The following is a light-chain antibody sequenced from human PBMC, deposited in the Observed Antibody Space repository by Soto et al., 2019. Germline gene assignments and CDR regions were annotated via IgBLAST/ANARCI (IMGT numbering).Light chain of an antibody. V-gene: IGLV1-44*01. Sequence: QSVLTQPPSASGTPGQRVTISCSGSSSNIGSNTVNWYQQLPGTAPKLLIYSNNQRPSGVPDRFSGSKSGTSASLAICGLQSEDEADYYCAAWDDSLNAWVFGGGTKLTVL. CDR3: AAWDDSLNAWV. CDR2: SNN. J-gene: IGLJ3*02. CDR1: SSNIGSNT.